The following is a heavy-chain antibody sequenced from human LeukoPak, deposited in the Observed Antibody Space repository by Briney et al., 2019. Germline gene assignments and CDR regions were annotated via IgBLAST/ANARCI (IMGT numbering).Heavy chain of an antibody. CDR2: IYPGDSDT. V-gene: IGHV5-51*01. Sequence: GESLKISCKGSGYRFTDYWIGWVRQMPGKGLEWMGIIYPGDSDTRYSPSFQGQVTISADKSINTAHLQWSSLKASDTAMYYCARGAAGTTPDYYYFGLDIWGQGTTVRVSS. CDR1: GYRFTDYW. J-gene: IGHJ6*02. D-gene: IGHD1-7*01. CDR3: ARGAAGTTPDYYYFGLDI.